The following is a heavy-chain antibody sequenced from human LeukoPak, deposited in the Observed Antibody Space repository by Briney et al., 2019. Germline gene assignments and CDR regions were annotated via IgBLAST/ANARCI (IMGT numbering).Heavy chain of an antibody. J-gene: IGHJ3*02. CDR2: IYSSCST. V-gene: IGHV4-39*07. D-gene: IGHD3-10*01. Sequence: SETLSLTCSVSGVSISSGSNYWGWIRQPPWKTLEWIGSIYSSCSTYYNPSLKSRVIILFDTAKNHFSLNLSSVTAADTAVYYCARSDGYGLIGIWGQGTMVTVSS. CDR3: ARSDGYGLIGI. CDR1: GVSISSGSNY.